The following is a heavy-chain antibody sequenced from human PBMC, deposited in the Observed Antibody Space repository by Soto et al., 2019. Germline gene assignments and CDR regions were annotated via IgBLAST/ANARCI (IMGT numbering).Heavy chain of an antibody. CDR2: IYYSGST. CDR3: ARDGGYSYGLALRC. J-gene: IGHJ4*02. Sequence: SETLSLTCTVSGCSISSYYWSWIRQPPGKGLEWIGYIYYSGSTNYNPSLKSRVTISVDTSKNQFSLKLSSVTAADTAVYYCARDGGYSYGLALRCWGQGTLVTVSS. V-gene: IGHV4-59*01. CDR1: GCSISSYY. D-gene: IGHD5-18*01.